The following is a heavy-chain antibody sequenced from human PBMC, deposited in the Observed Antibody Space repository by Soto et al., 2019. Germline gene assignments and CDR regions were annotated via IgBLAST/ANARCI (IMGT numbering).Heavy chain of an antibody. CDR3: ARLFPLYSNYRGYYYYMDV. Sequence: QVQLQESGPGLVKPSETLSRTCTVSGGSISSYYWSWIRQPPGKGLEWIGYIYYSGSTNYNPSLKSRVTISVDTSKNQFSLKLSSVTAADTAVYYCARLFPLYSNYRGYYYYMDVWGKGTTVTVSS. V-gene: IGHV4-59*08. D-gene: IGHD4-4*01. CDR1: GGSISSYY. CDR2: IYYSGST. J-gene: IGHJ6*03.